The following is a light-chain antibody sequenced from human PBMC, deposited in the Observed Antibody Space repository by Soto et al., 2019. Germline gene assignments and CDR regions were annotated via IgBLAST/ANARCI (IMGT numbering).Light chain of an antibody. J-gene: IGLJ1*01. CDR3: CSYTGSATYG. Sequence: QSALTQPASVSGSPGQSITISCTGTSTDIGGYNHVSWYQQHPGKAPKVMIYDVSNRPSGISNRFSGSKSGNTASLTISGLQAEDEADYYCCSYTGSATYGVGTGTKVTVL. V-gene: IGLV2-14*03. CDR1: STDIGGYNH. CDR2: DVS.